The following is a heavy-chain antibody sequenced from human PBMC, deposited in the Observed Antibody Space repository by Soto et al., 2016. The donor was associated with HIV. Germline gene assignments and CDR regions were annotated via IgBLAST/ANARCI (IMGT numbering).Heavy chain of an antibody. CDR1: RNTFNTND. CDR3: ATRSNFYGSGSFDF. J-gene: IGHJ4*02. CDR2: INPISSNT. V-gene: IGHV1-8*03. Sequence: QVQLVQSGPEVKKAGASVKVSCKASRNTFNTNDINWVRQAPGQGLEWMGWINPISSNTGNGENSQARLTITRDIATSTVYMELSSLRPEDTAVYFCATRSNFYGSGSFDFWGQGTLVTVSS. D-gene: IGHD3-10*01.